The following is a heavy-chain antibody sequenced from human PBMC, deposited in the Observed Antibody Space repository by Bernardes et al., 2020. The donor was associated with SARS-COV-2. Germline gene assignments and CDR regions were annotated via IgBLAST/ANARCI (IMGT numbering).Heavy chain of an antibody. D-gene: IGHD3-10*01. V-gene: IGHV1-69*13. CDR2: IIPIFGTA. Sequence: SVKVSCKASGGTFSSYAISWVRQAPGQGLEWMGGIIPIFGTANYAQKFQGRVTITADESTSTAYMELSSLRSEDTAVYYCARQAVRGVIITGTIDYWGQGTLVTVSS. CDR3: ARQAVRGVIITGTIDY. CDR1: GGTFSSYA. J-gene: IGHJ4*02.